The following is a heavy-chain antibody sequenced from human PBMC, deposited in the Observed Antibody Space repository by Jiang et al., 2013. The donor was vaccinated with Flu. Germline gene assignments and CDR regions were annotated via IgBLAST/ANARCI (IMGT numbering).Heavy chain of an antibody. CDR1: GGSISSSSYY. Sequence: GPGLVKPSETLSLTCTVSGGSISSSSYYWGWIRQPPGKGLEWIGSIYYSGSTYYNPSLKSRVTISVDTSKNQFSLKLSSVTAADTAVYYCARHLGDYYGSGTIYYWGQGTLVTVSS. CDR2: IYYSGST. CDR3: ARHLGDYYGSGTIYY. J-gene: IGHJ4*02. V-gene: IGHV4-39*01. D-gene: IGHD3-10*01.